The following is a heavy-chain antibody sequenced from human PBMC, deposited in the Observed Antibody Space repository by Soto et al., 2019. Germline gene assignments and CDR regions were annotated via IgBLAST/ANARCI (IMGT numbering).Heavy chain of an antibody. CDR2: IWYDGSNK. V-gene: IGHV3-33*01. Sequence: GGSLRLSCAASGFTFSSYGMHWVRQAPGKGLEWVAVIWYDGSNKYYADSVKGRFTISRDNSKNTLYLQMNSLRAEDTAVYYCARDKNWNDAGPLLDYWGQGTRVTVSS. CDR3: ARDKNWNDAGPLLDY. D-gene: IGHD1-1*01. CDR1: GFTFSSYG. J-gene: IGHJ4*02.